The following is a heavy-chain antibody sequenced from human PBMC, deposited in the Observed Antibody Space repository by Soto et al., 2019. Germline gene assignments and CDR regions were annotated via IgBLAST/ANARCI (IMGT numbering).Heavy chain of an antibody. J-gene: IGHJ6*03. CDR3: AREGIDYDFWSGYPTFYMDV. CDR1: GYTFTSYG. D-gene: IGHD3-3*01. V-gene: IGHV1-18*01. Sequence: GASVKVSCKASGYTFTSYGSSWVRQAPGQGLEWMGWISAYNGNTNYAQKLQGRATMTTDTSTSTAYMELRSLRSDDTAVYYCAREGIDYDFWSGYPTFYMDVWGKGTTVTVSS. CDR2: ISAYNGNT.